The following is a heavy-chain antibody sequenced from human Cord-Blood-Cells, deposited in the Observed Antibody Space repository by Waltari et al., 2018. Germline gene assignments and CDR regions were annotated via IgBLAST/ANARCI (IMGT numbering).Heavy chain of an antibody. D-gene: IGHD3-22*01. CDR3: ARGPTDSSGYYYYWYFDL. J-gene: IGHJ2*01. CDR2: ISAYNGNT. Sequence: QVQLVQSGAEVKKPGASVKVSCKVSGYTFTSYGIIWWRLAPGQGLEWMGWISAYNGNTNYAQKLQGRVTMTTDTSTSTAYMELRSLRSDDTAVYYCARGPTDSSGYYYYWYFDLWGRGTLVTVSS. V-gene: IGHV1-18*01. CDR1: GYTFTSYG.